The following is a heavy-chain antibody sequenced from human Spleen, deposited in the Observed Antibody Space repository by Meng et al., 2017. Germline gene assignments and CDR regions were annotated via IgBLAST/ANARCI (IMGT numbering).Heavy chain of an antibody. Sequence: GESLKISCAASGFTFSNYAMHWVRQAPGKGLEWVSLISYDGRYKYYADSVEGRFTIPRDNSKKTLYLQMNSLRTEDTAVYYCARGPIPVAGRLDYWGQGTLVTVSS. D-gene: IGHD6-19*01. V-gene: IGHV3-30*04. CDR2: ISYDGRYK. J-gene: IGHJ4*02. CDR3: ARGPIPVAGRLDY. CDR1: GFTFSNYA.